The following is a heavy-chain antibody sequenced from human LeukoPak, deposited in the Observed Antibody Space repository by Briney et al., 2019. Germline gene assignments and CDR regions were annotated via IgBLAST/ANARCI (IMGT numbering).Heavy chain of an antibody. CDR2: ISSNGGRK. CDR3: AREFCDTNYCYQAALGY. J-gene: IGHJ4*02. Sequence: GGSLRLSCAASGFRFSTYPMHWVGQAPGKGLEWVSAISSNGGRKYNASSVKGRFTISRNNPKNPVYLQMGSLTTEDGVLYYCAREFCDTNYCYQAALGYWGQGTLVSVSS. CDR1: GFRFSTYP. D-gene: IGHD2-15*01. V-gene: IGHV3-64*01.